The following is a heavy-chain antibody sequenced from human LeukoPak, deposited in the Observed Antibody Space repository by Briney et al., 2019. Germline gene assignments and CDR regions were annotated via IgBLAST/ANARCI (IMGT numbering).Heavy chain of an antibody. CDR1: GGSISSYY. J-gene: IGHJ2*01. CDR3: ARANYGDYGPYWYFDL. D-gene: IGHD4-17*01. CDR2: IYYSGST. Sequence: SETLSLTRTVSGGSISSYYWSWIRQPPGKGLEWIGYIYYSGSTNYNPSLKSRVTISVDTSKNQFSLKLSSVTAADTAVYYCARANYGDYGPYWYFDLWGRGTLVTVSS. V-gene: IGHV4-59*01.